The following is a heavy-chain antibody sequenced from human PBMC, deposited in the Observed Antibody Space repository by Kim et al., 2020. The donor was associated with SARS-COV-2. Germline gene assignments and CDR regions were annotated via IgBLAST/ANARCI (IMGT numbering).Heavy chain of an antibody. CDR3: ARTLTGTTESFEY. Sequence: GGSLRLSCAASGFTFGSYWMTWVRQAPGKGLEWVANIKQDETQQYYVDSVRGRFTVSRDGANMYLQMNSLRAEDTAVYYCARTLTGTTESFEYWGRGTL. CDR2: IKQDETQQ. CDR1: GFTFGSYW. V-gene: IGHV3-7*03. D-gene: IGHD3-9*01. J-gene: IGHJ1*01.